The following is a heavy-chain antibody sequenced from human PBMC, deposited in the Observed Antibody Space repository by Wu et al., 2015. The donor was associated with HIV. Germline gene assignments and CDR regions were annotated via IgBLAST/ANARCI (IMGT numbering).Heavy chain of an antibody. J-gene: IGHJ3*01. CDR3: ARDRADLLSAFDL. CDR1: GDTFTDFA. D-gene: IGHD2/OR15-2a*01. Sequence: QVQLVQSGAEVKKPGSSMKVSCRTSGDTFTDFAITWVRQAPGQGLEWMGGITPVFATINYAQKFQDRVNIIADESTSTVFMEMSGLTPEDTAVYYYARDRADLLSAFDLWGQGTVVTVSS. V-gene: IGHV1-69*12. CDR2: ITPVFATI.